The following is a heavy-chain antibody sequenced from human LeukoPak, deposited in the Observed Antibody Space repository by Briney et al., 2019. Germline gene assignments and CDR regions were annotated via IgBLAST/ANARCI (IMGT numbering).Heavy chain of an antibody. V-gene: IGHV3-48*02. CDR2: ISSGSGTI. CDR3: ARLTGSGYYYFDY. J-gene: IGHJ4*02. CDR1: GFTFSSYS. D-gene: IGHD3-22*01. Sequence: GGSLRLSCAASGFTFSSYSMNWVRQAPGTGLEWVSFISSGSGTIYYADSVKGRFTISRDNVKNSLFLHMNNLRDEDTAVYYCARLTGSGYYYFDYWGQGTLVTVSS.